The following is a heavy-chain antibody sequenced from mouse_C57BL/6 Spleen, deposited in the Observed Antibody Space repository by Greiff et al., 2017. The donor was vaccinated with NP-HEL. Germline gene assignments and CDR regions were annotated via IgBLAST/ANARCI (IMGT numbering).Heavy chain of an antibody. V-gene: IGHV5-9*01. CDR1: GFTFSSYT. Sequence: EVQRVESGGGLVKPGRSLKLSCAASGFTFSSYTMSWVRQTPETRLEWVATISGGGGHTFYPDSVTGRFTISRDNAKNTLYLHMSSLRSEDTALYYCARHIHYYGSSYGYFDVWGTGTTVTVSS. CDR2: ISGGGGHT. J-gene: IGHJ1*03. D-gene: IGHD1-1*01. CDR3: ARHIHYYGSSYGYFDV.